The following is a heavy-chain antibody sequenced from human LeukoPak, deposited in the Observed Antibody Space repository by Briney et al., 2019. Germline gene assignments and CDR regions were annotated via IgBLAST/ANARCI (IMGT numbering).Heavy chain of an antibody. Sequence: GGSLRLSCVASGFTFSNYWMSWVRQTPGKGLEWVANINQAGSEEYYVDSVEGRFTISRDNAKNSRYLQLNSQRAEDRSEYSCAISSGGRGGRDPWGQGTLVTVSS. CDR2: INQAGSEE. CDR3: AISSGGRGGRDP. D-gene: IGHD3-10*01. V-gene: IGHV3-7*03. J-gene: IGHJ5*02. CDR1: GFTFSNYW.